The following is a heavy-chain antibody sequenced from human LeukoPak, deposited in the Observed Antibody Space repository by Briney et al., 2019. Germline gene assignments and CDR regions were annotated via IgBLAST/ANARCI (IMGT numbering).Heavy chain of an antibody. J-gene: IGHJ4*02. CDR1: GYTFTSYG. D-gene: IGHD2-21*01. CDR3: ARGMFCGGDCYGDDY. CDR2: ISAYNGNT. Sequence: ASVKVSCKASGYTFTSYGISWVRQAPGQGLERMGWISAYNGNTNYAQKLQGRVTMTTDTSTSTAYMELRSLRSDDTAVYYCARGMFCGGDCYGDDYWGQGTLVTVSS. V-gene: IGHV1-18*01.